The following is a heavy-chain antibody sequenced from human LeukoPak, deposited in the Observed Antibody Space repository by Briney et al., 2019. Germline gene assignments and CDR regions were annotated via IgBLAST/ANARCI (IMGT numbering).Heavy chain of an antibody. J-gene: IGHJ4*02. Sequence: ASVKVSCKASGGTFSSYAISWVRQAPGQGLEWMGRIIPIFGIANYAQKFQGRVTITADKSTSTAYTELSSLRSEDTAVYYCASDLGYCSGGSCYAPGDWGQGTLVTVSS. CDR1: GGTFSSYA. D-gene: IGHD2-15*01. CDR2: IIPIFGIA. V-gene: IGHV1-69*04. CDR3: ASDLGYCSGGSCYAPGD.